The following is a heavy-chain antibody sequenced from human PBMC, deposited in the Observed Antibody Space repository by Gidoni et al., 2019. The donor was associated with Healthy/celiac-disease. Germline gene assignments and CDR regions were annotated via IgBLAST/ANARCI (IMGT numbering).Heavy chain of an antibody. J-gene: IGHJ1*01. D-gene: IGHD3-10*01. Sequence: EVQLVESGGGLVQPGGSLRLSCAASGFTVSSNYMSWVRQAPGKGLEWVSVIYSGGSTYYADSVKGRFTISRDNSKNTLYLQMNSLRAEDTAVYYCARAYGSGSFTGVFQHWGQGTLVTVSS. CDR3: ARAYGSGSFTGVFQH. CDR1: GFTVSSNY. V-gene: IGHV3-66*01. CDR2: IYSGGST.